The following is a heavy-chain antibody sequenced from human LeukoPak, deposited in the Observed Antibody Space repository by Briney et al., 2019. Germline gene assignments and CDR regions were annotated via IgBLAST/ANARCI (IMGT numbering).Heavy chain of an antibody. J-gene: IGHJ6*02. CDR3: ARVESVSQYYRRGEACGMDV. Sequence: GASVKVSCKASGYTFTGFYMHWVRQAPGQGLEWMGWINPNSGGTNYAQKFQGRVTMTRDTSISTAYMELSRLRSDDTAVYYCARVESVSQYYRRGEACGMDVWGQGTTVTVSS. CDR1: GYTFTGFY. D-gene: IGHD1-14*01. CDR2: INPNSGGT. V-gene: IGHV1-2*02.